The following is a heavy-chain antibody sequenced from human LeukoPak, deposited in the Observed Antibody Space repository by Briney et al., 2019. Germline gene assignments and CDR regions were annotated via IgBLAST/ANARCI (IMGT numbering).Heavy chain of an antibody. CDR3: AKGRAVEVVAAFNY. D-gene: IGHD2-15*01. Sequence: PGGSLRLSCAASGFTFSSYAMSWVRQAPGKGLEWVSAISGSGASTYYADSVKGRFTISRDNSKSTLYLQMNSLRAEDTAVYYCAKGRAVEVVAAFNYWGQGTVVTVSS. CDR1: GFTFSSYA. J-gene: IGHJ4*02. CDR2: ISGSGAST. V-gene: IGHV3-23*01.